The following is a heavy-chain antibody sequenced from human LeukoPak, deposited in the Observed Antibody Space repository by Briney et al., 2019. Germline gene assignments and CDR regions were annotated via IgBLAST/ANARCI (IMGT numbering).Heavy chain of an antibody. Sequence: GASVKVSCKASVYTFTDYYMHWVRQAPGQGLEWMGWINPDSGGTNYAQKFQGRITMTRDTSISTAYMELSRLRSDDTAVYYCAKSSGWYSLQNWFDPWGQGTRVTVSS. D-gene: IGHD6-19*01. CDR3: AKSSGWYSLQNWFDP. V-gene: IGHV1-2*02. CDR1: VYTFTDYY. CDR2: INPDSGGT. J-gene: IGHJ5*02.